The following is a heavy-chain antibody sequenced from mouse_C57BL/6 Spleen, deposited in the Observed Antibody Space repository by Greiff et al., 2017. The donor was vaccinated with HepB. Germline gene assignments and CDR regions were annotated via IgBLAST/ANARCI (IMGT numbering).Heavy chain of an antibody. J-gene: IGHJ2*01. CDR2: INPYNGGT. V-gene: IGHV1-19*01. CDR3: ARLEVYYGYDRYDY. CDR1: GYTFTDYY. Sequence: SGPVLVKPGASVKMSCKASGYTFTDYYMNWVKQSHGKSLEWIGVINPYNGGTSYNQKFKGKATLTVDKSSSTAYMELNSLTSEDSAVYYCARLEVYYGYDRYDYWGQGTTLTVSS. D-gene: IGHD2-2*01.